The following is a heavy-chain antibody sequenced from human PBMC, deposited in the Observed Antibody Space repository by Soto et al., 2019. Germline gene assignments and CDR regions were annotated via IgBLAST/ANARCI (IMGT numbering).Heavy chain of an antibody. CDR3: ARASASAIFDY. CDR1: GGSVSSGSYY. Sequence: QVQLQESGPGLVKPSETLSLTCTVSGGSVSSGSYYWSWIRQPPGKGLEWIGFIYYSGHTNYNPSLRSRVPISRDTSKNQFSLMLSSVTAADTAVFYCARASASAIFDYWGQGTLVTVSS. V-gene: IGHV4-61*01. CDR2: IYYSGHT. J-gene: IGHJ4*02. D-gene: IGHD5-18*01.